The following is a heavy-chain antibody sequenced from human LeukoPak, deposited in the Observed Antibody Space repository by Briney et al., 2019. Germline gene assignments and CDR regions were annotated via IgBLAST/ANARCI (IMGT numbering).Heavy chain of an antibody. CDR1: GGSISSSSYY. D-gene: IGHD1-7*01. CDR2: IYHSGST. CDR3: ATKLELRWFDP. Sequence: SETLSLTCTVSGGSISSSSYYWGWIRQPPGKGLEWIGSIYHSGSTYYNPSLKSRVTISVDTSKNQFSLKLSSVTAADTAVYYCATKLELRWFDPWGQGTLVTVSS. J-gene: IGHJ5*02. V-gene: IGHV4-39*07.